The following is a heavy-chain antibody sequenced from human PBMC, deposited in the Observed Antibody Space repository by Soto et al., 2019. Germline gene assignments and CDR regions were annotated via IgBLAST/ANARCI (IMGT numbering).Heavy chain of an antibody. CDR3: ARDVGNYFDSTPAGQFDF. J-gene: IGHJ4*02. CDR1: GVSIINSHW. Sequence: QVQLQESGPGLVKPSETLSLTCAVSGVSIINSHWWSWVRQPPGKGLDWIGEIHHSGNTKYNPSLKSRVTISVDKPKNQFSLRLRSVTAADTAVYYCARDVGNYFDSTPAGQFDFWGQGTLVTVSS. CDR2: IHHSGNT. V-gene: IGHV4-4*02. D-gene: IGHD3-22*01.